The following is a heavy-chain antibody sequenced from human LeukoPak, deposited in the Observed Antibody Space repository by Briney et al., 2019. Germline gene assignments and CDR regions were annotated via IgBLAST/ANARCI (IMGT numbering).Heavy chain of an antibody. D-gene: IGHD1-14*01. Sequence: ASETLSLTCAVYGGSFSGYYWSWIRQPPGKGLEWIGDINHSGSTNYNPSLKSRVTISVDTSKNQFSLKLSSVTAADTAVYHCASRHPAASGTPFDPWGQGTLVTVSS. CDR3: ASRHPAASGTPFDP. CDR2: INHSGST. CDR1: GGSFSGYY. V-gene: IGHV4-34*01. J-gene: IGHJ5*02.